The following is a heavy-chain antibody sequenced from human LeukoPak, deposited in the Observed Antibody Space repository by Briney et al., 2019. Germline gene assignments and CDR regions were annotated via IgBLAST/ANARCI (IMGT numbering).Heavy chain of an antibody. CDR3: VGELSTGY. CDR1: GFTFSSYS. V-gene: IGHV3-74*01. Sequence: GGSLRLSCAASGFTFSSYSMHWVRQAPGKGLAWVSRIKSDGSSTYYADSVKGRFTISRDNARNTLYLQMNSLRVEDTAVYYCVGELSTGYWGQGTLVTVSS. CDR2: IKSDGSST. J-gene: IGHJ4*02. D-gene: IGHD3-10*01.